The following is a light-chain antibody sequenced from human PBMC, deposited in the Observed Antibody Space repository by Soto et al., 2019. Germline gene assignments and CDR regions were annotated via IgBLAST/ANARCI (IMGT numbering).Light chain of an antibody. CDR3: QQRSNWLT. J-gene: IGKJ4*01. V-gene: IGKV3-11*01. Sequence: EIVLTQSPATLPLSPGERATLSCRASQSVSSYLAWYQQKPGQAPRLLIYDASSRATGIPARFSGSRSGTDFTLTISSLEPEDFAVYYCQQRSNWLTFGGGTKVEIK. CDR2: DAS. CDR1: QSVSSY.